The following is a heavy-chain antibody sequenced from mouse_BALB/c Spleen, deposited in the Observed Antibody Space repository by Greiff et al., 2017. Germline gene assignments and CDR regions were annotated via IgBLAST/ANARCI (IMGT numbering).Heavy chain of an antibody. CDR3: ASGYGYAMDY. J-gene: IGHJ4*01. D-gene: IGHD2-2*01. Sequence: ESGPGLVKPSQSLSLTCSVTGYSITSGYYWNWIRQFPGNKLEWMGYISYDGSNNYNPSLKNRISITRDTSKNQFFLKLNSVTTEDTATYYCASGYGYAMDYWGQGTSVTVSS. CDR1: GYSITSGYY. V-gene: IGHV3-6*02. CDR2: ISYDGSN.